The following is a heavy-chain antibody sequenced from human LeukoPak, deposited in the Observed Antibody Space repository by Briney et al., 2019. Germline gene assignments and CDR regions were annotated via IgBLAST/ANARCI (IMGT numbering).Heavy chain of an antibody. D-gene: IGHD3-16*01. J-gene: IGHJ3*02. V-gene: IGHV3-21*01. CDR2: ISASGNYI. CDR3: ARGLYYYGTDAFDI. CDR1: GFSFSSYS. Sequence: TGGSLRLSCAARGFSFSSYSMNWVRQAPGRGLEWVSSISASGNYIYYADSVKGRFTISRDSAENSLYLRMNSLGAEDTAVYYCARGLYYYGTDAFDIWGQGTMVTVS.